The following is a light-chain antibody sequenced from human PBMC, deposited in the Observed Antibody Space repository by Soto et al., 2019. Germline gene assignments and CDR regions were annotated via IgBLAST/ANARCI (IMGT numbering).Light chain of an antibody. V-gene: IGLV1-44*01. CDR1: SSNIGGNT. Sequence: VLTQPPSASGTPGQRVTISCSGSSSNIGGNTVNWYQQLPGTAPKLLIYSNSQRPSGVPDRFSGSKSGTSGSLAISGLQSEDEADYYCAAWDDSLNGPVFGGGTKLTVL. CDR2: SNS. CDR3: AAWDDSLNGPV. J-gene: IGLJ3*02.